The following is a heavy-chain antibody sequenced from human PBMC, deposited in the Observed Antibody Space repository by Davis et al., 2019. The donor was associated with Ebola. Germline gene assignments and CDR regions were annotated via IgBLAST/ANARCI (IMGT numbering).Heavy chain of an antibody. Sequence: PGGSLRLSCTDSGGSVSSGSYYWTWIRQPPGKGLEWIGESNHSGSTNCNPSLKSRVTISVDTSKNQFSLKVTSVSAADTAVYYCAREGSGWYHRLDYWGQGTPVTVSS. V-gene: IGHV4-39*07. J-gene: IGHJ4*02. CDR2: SNHSGST. CDR1: GGSVSSGSYY. D-gene: IGHD6-19*01. CDR3: AREGSGWYHRLDY.